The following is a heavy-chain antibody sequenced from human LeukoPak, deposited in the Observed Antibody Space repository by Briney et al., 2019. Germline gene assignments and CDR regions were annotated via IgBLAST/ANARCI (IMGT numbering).Heavy chain of an antibody. V-gene: IGHV3-30-3*01. CDR2: ISYDGSNK. Sequence: GSLRLSCAASGFTFSSYAMHWVRQAPGKGLEWVAVISYDGSNKYYADSVKGRFTISRDNSKNTLYLQMNSLRAEDTAVYYCARDLPPTTVTTGGMDVWGQGTTVTDSS. J-gene: IGHJ6*02. CDR3: ARDLPPTTVTTGGMDV. CDR1: GFTFSSYA. D-gene: IGHD4-17*01.